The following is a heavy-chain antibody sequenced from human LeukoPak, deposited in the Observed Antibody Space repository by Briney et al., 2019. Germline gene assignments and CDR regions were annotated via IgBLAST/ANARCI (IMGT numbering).Heavy chain of an antibody. CDR2: IKQDGSEK. D-gene: IGHD2-2*01. Sequence: PGGSLRLSCAASGFSLSSYWMTWVRQAPGKGLEWVANIKQDGSEKNYVDSVKGRFTISRDNAKNSLYLQMNSLRAEDTAVYYCATLPATPYYYYYMDVWGKGTTVTVSS. V-gene: IGHV3-7*01. CDR1: GFSLSSYW. CDR3: ATLPATPYYYYYMDV. J-gene: IGHJ6*03.